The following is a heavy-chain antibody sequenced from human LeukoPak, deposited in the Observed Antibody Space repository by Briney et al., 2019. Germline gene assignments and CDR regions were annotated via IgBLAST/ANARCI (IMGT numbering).Heavy chain of an antibody. Sequence: SETLSLTCAVYGGSFSGYYWSWIRQPPGKGLEWIGETNHSGSTNYNPSLKSRVTISVDTSKNQFSLKLSSVTAADTAVYYCARGLDIVVVPAGTLFDPWGQGTLVTVSS. CDR2: TNHSGST. V-gene: IGHV4-34*01. CDR1: GGSFSGYY. CDR3: ARGLDIVVVPAGTLFDP. J-gene: IGHJ5*02. D-gene: IGHD2-2*01.